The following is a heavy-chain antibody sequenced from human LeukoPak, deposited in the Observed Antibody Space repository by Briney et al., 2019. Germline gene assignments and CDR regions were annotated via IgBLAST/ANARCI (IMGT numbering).Heavy chain of an antibody. J-gene: IGHJ4*02. Sequence: GGSLRLSCAASGFTFSNAWMSWVRQAPGKGLEWVGRIKSKTDGGTTDYAAPVKGRFTISRDDSKNTLYLQMNSLRAEDTAVYYCARGLVGATNIDYWGQGTLVTVSS. D-gene: IGHD1-26*01. CDR1: GFTFSNAW. CDR2: IKSKTDGGTT. CDR3: ARGLVGATNIDY. V-gene: IGHV3-15*01.